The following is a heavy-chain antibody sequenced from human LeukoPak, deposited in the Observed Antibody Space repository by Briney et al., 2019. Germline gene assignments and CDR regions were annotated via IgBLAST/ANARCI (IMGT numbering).Heavy chain of an antibody. D-gene: IGHD2-2*01. V-gene: IGHV1-2*04. CDR3: ARVACSSTSCALDY. Sequence: ASVKVSCKASGYTFTGYYMHSVRQAPRQGLEWMGWNNPNRGGTNYAQKFQGWVTMTRETSISTAYMELSRLRSDDTAVYYCARVACSSTSCALDYWGEGTLVTVSS. CDR2: NNPNRGGT. J-gene: IGHJ4*02. CDR1: GYTFTGYY.